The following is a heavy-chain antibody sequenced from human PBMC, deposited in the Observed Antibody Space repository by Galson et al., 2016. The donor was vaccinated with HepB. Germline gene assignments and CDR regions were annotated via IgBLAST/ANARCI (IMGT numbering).Heavy chain of an antibody. Sequence: SETLSLTCAVSGGSTSSSDYWSWVRQPPEKGLEWIGEIFSGGTHYNPSLKSRVTISKDTSRSQFSLMLTSGTAADTAVYFGANPTGKRVDPWCQGTLVIAAS. J-gene: IGHJ5*02. CDR3: ANPTGKRVDP. CDR2: IFSGGT. V-gene: IGHV4-4*02. D-gene: IGHD1-14*01. CDR1: GGSTSSSDY.